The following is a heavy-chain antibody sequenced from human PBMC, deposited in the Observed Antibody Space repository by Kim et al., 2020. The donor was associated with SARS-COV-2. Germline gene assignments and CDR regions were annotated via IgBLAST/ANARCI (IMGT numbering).Heavy chain of an antibody. CDR2: ISWNSGNI. J-gene: IGHJ3*01. CDR3: AKPGGYNYGSHAFDV. V-gene: IGHV3-9*01. Sequence: GGSLRLSCAASGFTFDDYAMHWVRQVPGKGLEWVSGISWNSGNIAYADSVKGRFTISRDNAKKSLFLQMNSLRAEDSALYYCAKPGGYNYGSHAFDVWGRGTMVAISS. CDR1: GFTFDDYA. D-gene: IGHD5-18*01.